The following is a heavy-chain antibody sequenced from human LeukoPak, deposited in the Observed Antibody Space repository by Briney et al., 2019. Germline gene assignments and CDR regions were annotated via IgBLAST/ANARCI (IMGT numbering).Heavy chain of an antibody. Sequence: PGGSLRLSCAASGFNFSNYEMNWVRQAPGKGLEWVSYISSTGGTIYYTYSVKGRFTISRDNAMNSLYLQMNSLRAEDTAVYYCAKVGQDYYDSSGYSLWFDPWGQGTLVTVSS. CDR3: AKVGQDYYDSSGYSLWFDP. V-gene: IGHV3-48*03. CDR1: GFNFSNYE. D-gene: IGHD3-22*01. J-gene: IGHJ5*02. CDR2: ISSTGGTI.